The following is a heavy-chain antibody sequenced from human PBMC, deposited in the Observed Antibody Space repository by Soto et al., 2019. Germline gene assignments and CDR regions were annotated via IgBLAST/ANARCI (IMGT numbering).Heavy chain of an antibody. CDR3: ARGAYSSSAASVS. D-gene: IGHD6-6*01. Sequence: GGSLRLSCAASGFTVSSNYMNWVRQAPGRGLEWVSVIYSGGSTNYADSVKGRFTISRDNSKNTLYLQMNSLRVEGTAVYYCARGAYSSSAASVSWGRGTLVTVSS. CDR1: GFTVSSNY. V-gene: IGHV3-53*01. J-gene: IGHJ5*02. CDR2: IYSGGST.